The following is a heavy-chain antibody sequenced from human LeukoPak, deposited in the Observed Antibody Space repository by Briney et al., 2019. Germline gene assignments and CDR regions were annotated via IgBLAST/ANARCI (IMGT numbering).Heavy chain of an antibody. J-gene: IGHJ4*02. CDR2: INSDGSIT. D-gene: IGHD5-18*01. CDR1: GFTFSSHW. CDR3: ASPMWDTAIHDY. V-gene: IGHV3-74*01. Sequence: GGSLRLSCAASGFTFSSHWMHWVRQAPGKGLVWVSRINSDGSITSYADSVKGRFTISRDNAKDTLYLQINSLRAEDAAVYYCASPMWDTAIHDYWGQGTLVTVSS.